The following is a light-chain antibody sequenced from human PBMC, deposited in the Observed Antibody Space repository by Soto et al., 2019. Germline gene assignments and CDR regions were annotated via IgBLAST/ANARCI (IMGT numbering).Light chain of an antibody. CDR2: AAS. CDR1: ESIAGTY. CDR3: QQYGGSPRT. J-gene: IGKJ1*01. Sequence: EIVLTQSPGTLSLSPGDRATLSCRASESIAGTYLAWYQQKPGQAPRLLIYAASSRATGIPDKFSASGSGTDFTLTINRLGPEEFAMYYCQQYGGSPRTFGQGTKVEIK. V-gene: IGKV3-20*01.